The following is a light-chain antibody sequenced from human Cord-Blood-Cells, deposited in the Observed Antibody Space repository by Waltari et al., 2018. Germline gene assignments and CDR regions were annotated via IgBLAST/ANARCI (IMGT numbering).Light chain of an antibody. CDR1: QSVSSSY. Sequence: EIVLTQSPGTMSLTPGERATLSRRASQSVSSSYLAWYQQKTGQAPRLLIYGASSRATGIPDRFSGSGSGTDFTLTISRLVPEDFAVYYCQQYGSSPPTFGQGTKVEIK. J-gene: IGKJ1*01. CDR2: GAS. V-gene: IGKV3-20*01. CDR3: QQYGSSPPT.